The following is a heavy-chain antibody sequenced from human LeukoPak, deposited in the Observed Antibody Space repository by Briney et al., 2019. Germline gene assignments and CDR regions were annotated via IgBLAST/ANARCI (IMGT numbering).Heavy chain of an antibody. J-gene: IGHJ6*03. CDR2: IYHSGST. CDR3: ARRAIVVVPAAMLAYYYYMDV. V-gene: IGHV4-4*02. CDR1: GGSISSSNW. D-gene: IGHD2-2*01. Sequence: SETLSLTCAVAGGSISSSNWWSWVRQPPGKGLEWIGEIYHSGSTNYNPSLKSRVTTSVDKSKNQFSLKLSSVTAADTAVYYCARRAIVVVPAAMLAYYYYMDVWGKGTTVTVSS.